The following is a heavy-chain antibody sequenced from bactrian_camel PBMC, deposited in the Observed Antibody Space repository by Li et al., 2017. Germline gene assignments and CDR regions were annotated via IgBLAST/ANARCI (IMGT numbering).Heavy chain of an antibody. CDR2: RNIRGGRS. V-gene: IGHV3S40*01. D-gene: IGHD6*01. Sequence: DVQLVESGGGLVQPGGSLRLSCAASGFTFSSYAMTWVRQAPGKGLEWVSGRNIRGGRSYYSDSVKGRFTISRDDAKNTVYLQMDNLKPEDTAMYYCARDSLYGRCADFRSWGQGTQVTVS. CDR1: GFTFSSYA. CDR3: ARDSLYGRCADFRS. J-gene: IGHJ6*01.